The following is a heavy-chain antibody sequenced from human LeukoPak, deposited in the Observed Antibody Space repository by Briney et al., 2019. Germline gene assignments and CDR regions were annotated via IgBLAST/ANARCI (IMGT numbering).Heavy chain of an antibody. Sequence: SETLSLTCTVSGGSISSYYWSWIRQPPGKGLEWIGYIYYSGSTNYNPSLKSRVTISVDTSKNQFSLKLSSVTAADTAVYYCARQREDYSNYYFDYWGQGTLATVSS. J-gene: IGHJ4*02. CDR2: IYYSGST. V-gene: IGHV4-59*08. D-gene: IGHD4-4*01. CDR3: ARQREDYSNYYFDY. CDR1: GGSISSYY.